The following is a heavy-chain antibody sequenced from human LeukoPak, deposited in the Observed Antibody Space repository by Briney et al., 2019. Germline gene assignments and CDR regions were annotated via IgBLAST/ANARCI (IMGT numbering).Heavy chain of an antibody. J-gene: IGHJ5*02. CDR2: IYYSGST. CDR3: ARRRFGDPGADP. V-gene: IGHV4-39*01. D-gene: IGHD3-10*01. CDR1: GGSISSSSYY. Sequence: PSETLSLTCTVSGGSISSSSYYWGWIRQPPGKGLEWIGSIYYSGSTYYNPSLKSRVTISVDTSKNQFSLKLSSVTAADTAVYYCARRRFGDPGADPWGQGTLVTVSS.